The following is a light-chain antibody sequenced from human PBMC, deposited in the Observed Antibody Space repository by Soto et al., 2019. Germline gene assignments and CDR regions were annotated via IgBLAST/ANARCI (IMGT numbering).Light chain of an antibody. CDR1: QSISSW. CDR2: DHS. Sequence: DIQMTQSPSTRSASVRDRVTITCRASQSISSWVAWYQQKPGKAPKLLIYDHSSLESGVPSSLSGSGSGTEFTLTVSSLQPDDFASYYCKQYNSYWHTCGQGTKLDIK. J-gene: IGKJ2*01. V-gene: IGKV1-5*01. CDR3: KQYNSYWHT.